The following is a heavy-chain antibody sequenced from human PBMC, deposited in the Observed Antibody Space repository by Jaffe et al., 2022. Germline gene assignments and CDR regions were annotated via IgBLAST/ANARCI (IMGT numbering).Heavy chain of an antibody. CDR2: IRYDGSNK. D-gene: IGHD3-9*01. J-gene: IGHJ4*02. V-gene: IGHV3-30*02. CDR1: GFTFSSYG. Sequence: QVQLVESGGGVVQPGGSLRLSCAASGFTFSSYGMHWVRQAPGKGLEWVAFIRYDGSNKYYADSVKGRFTISRDNSKNTLYLQMNSLRAEDTAVYYCAKDNDDIFREHTGIDYWGQGTLVTVSS. CDR3: AKDNDDIFREHTGIDY.